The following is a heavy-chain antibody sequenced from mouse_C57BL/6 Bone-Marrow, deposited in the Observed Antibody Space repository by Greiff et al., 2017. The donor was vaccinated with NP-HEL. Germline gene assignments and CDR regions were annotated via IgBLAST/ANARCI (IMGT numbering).Heavy chain of an antibody. D-gene: IGHD2-4*01. Sequence: VQGVESGAELAKPGASVKLSCKASGYTFTSYWMHWVKQRPGQGLEWIGYINPSSGYTKYNQKFKDKATLPADKSSSTAYMQLSSLTYEDSAVYYCARSGYYDYDRFAYWGQGTLVTVSA. CDR1: GYTFTSYW. J-gene: IGHJ3*01. CDR3: ARSGYYDYDRFAY. CDR2: INPSSGYT. V-gene: IGHV1-7*01.